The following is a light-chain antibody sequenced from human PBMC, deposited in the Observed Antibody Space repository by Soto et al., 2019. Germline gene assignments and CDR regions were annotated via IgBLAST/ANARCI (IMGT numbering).Light chain of an antibody. CDR3: QQYSKWPLT. J-gene: IGKJ4*01. CDR1: QSVYTT. CDR2: GAS. V-gene: IGKV3-15*01. Sequence: EIVIAQSPATLSVSPGERATLSCRASQSVYTTLAWYQHKPGQAPRLLIYGASTRATGIPARFSGTGSATEFTLTTSSLQSEDSAVYYSQQYSKWPLTFGGGTKVEI.